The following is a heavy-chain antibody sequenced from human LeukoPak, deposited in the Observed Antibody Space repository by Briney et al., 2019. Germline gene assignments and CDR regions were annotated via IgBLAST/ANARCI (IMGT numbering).Heavy chain of an antibody. CDR1: GFTFSNSW. J-gene: IGHJ5*02. Sequence: PGGSLRLSCAASGFTFSNSWMHWVRQAPGKGLEWIGCICYYSGNTYYTASLKSRVTISVDTSKNQFSLRISSVTAADTAVYYCARGRGEGRGISMVRGVRAPSYNWFDPWGHGTLVTVSS. V-gene: IGHV4-39*07. CDR2: ICYYSGNT. CDR3: ARGRGEGRGISMVRGVRAPSYNWFDP. D-gene: IGHD3-10*01.